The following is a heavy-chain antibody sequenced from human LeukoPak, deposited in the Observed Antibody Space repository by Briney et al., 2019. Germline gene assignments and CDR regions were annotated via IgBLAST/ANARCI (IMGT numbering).Heavy chain of an antibody. D-gene: IGHD2-15*01. CDR3: AKAPGYGSGYSDY. Sequence: GGSLRLSCAGSGFPFSIYGMNWVRQAPGKGLEWVSGISPGGGPTYYADSVKGRFTISRDDSKNTLYLQMNNLRAEDTAVYYCAKAPGYGSGYSDYWGQGTLVTVSS. V-gene: IGHV3-23*01. CDR1: GFPFSIYG. CDR2: ISPGGGPT. J-gene: IGHJ4*02.